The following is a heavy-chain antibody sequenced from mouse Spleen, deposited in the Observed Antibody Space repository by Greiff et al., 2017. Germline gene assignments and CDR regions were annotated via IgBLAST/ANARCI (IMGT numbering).Heavy chain of an antibody. V-gene: IGHV1-84*01. Sequence: QVQLQQSGPELVKPGASVKISCKASGYTFTDYYINWVKQRPGQGLEWIGWIYPGSGNTKYNEKFKGKATLTADKSSSTAYMQFSSLTSEDSAIYYCARTGTSGGYYYAMDYWGQGTSVTVSS. D-gene: IGHD4-1*01. CDR3: ARTGTSGGYYYAMDY. CDR2: IYPGSGNT. J-gene: IGHJ4*01. CDR1: GYTFTDYY.